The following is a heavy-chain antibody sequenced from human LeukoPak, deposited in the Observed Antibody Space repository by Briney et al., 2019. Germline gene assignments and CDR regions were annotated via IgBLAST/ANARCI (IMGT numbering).Heavy chain of an antibody. V-gene: IGHV4-34*01. CDR2: INHSGST. CDR1: GGSFSGYY. D-gene: IGHD6-19*01. CDR3: ASWNTGYSSGWYLN. J-gene: IGHJ4*02. Sequence: TSVTLSHTCAVYGGSFSGYYWSWIRRPPGKGLEWIGEINHSGSTNYNPSLKSRVTISVDTSKNQFSLKLSSVTAADTAVYYCASWNTGYSSGWYLNWGQGTLVTVSS.